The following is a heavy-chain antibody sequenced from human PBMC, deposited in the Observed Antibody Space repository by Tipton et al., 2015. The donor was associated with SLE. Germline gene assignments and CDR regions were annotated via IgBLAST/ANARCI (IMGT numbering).Heavy chain of an antibody. CDR1: GGSITSSSYY. CDR2: VYHRGST. D-gene: IGHD1-14*01. V-gene: IGHV4-39*01. J-gene: IGHJ5*02. CDR3: ARGLSGKMPASSWFGP. Sequence: TLSLTCAVYGGSITSSSYYWGWIRQSPGKGMEWIGEVYHRGSTNSNTSLESRVTISVDTSKNQFSLKLSSVTAADTALYYCARGLSGKMPASSWFGPWGQGALVTVS.